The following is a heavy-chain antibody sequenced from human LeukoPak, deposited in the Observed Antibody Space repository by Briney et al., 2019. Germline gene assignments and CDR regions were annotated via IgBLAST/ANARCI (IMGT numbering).Heavy chain of an antibody. V-gene: IGHV3-48*01. D-gene: IGHD3-10*01. CDR1: EFIFSDYN. CDR2: IRTSSDVM. Sequence: GGSLRLSCAASEFIFSDYNMNWVRQAPGKGLEWVSYIRTSSDVMYYADSVKGRFTISRDNSKNTLYLQMNSLRAEDTAVYYCAKESYYYGSGSYFPFDPWGQGTLVTVSS. CDR3: AKESYYYGSGSYFPFDP. J-gene: IGHJ5*02.